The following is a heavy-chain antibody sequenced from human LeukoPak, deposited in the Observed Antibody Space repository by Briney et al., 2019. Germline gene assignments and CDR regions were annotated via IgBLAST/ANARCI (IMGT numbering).Heavy chain of an antibody. Sequence: PVKPCCTTSGFTFISSAVQWVRQARGQRLEWIGWIVVGSGNTNYAQKFQERVTITRDMSTSTAYMELSSLRSEDTAVYYCAADPSYSSGYRYYFDYWGRGTLDSVSS. D-gene: IGHD3-22*01. CDR3: AADPSYSSGYRYYFDY. CDR2: IVVGSGNT. J-gene: IGHJ4*02. CDR1: GFTFISSA. V-gene: IGHV1-58*01.